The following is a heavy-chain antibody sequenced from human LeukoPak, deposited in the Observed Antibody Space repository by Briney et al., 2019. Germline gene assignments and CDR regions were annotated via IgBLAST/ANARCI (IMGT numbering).Heavy chain of an antibody. CDR3: AREGGYSGSYYAGDY. CDR2: ISSSGSTI. V-gene: IGHV3-48*03. Sequence: QAGGSLRLSCAASGFTFSSYEMNWVRQAPGKGLEWVSYISSSGSTIYYADSVKGRFTISRDNAKNSLYLQMNSLRAEDTAVYYCAREGGYSGSYYAGDYWGQGTLVTVSS. J-gene: IGHJ4*02. CDR1: GFTFSSYE. D-gene: IGHD1-26*01.